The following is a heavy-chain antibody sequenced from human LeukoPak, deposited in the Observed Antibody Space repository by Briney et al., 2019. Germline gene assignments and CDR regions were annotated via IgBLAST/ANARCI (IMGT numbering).Heavy chain of an antibody. J-gene: IGHJ4*02. CDR2: FYTNGST. V-gene: IGHV4-4*07. CDR3: ARDREGQLGGYFDY. Sequence: SETLSLTCTVSGDSISSYYWSWIRQPAGKGLEWIGRFYTNGSTNYNPSLKSRVTMTVDTSKNQFSLKVNSVTAADTAVYYCARDREGQLGGYFDYWGQGTLVTVSS. CDR1: GDSISSYY. D-gene: IGHD2-15*01.